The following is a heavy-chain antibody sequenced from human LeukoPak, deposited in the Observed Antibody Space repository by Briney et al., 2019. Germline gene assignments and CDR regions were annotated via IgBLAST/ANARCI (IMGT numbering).Heavy chain of an antibody. CDR1: GGSISSYY. Sequence: SETLSLTCTVSGGSISSYYWSWIRQPPGKGLEWIGYIYYSGSTNYNPSLKSRLTISVDTSKNQFSLKLSSVTAADTAVYYCARLAMVRGVMSFDIWGQGTMVTVSS. CDR3: ARLAMVRGVMSFDI. CDR2: IYYSGST. D-gene: IGHD3-10*01. V-gene: IGHV4-59*08. J-gene: IGHJ3*02.